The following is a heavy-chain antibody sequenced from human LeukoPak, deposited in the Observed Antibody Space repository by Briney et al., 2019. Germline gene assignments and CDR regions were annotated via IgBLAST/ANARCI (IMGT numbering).Heavy chain of an antibody. CDR2: INPNSGDT. J-gene: IGHJ4*02. CDR1: GYTLTGHY. V-gene: IGHV1-2*02. D-gene: IGHD5-18*01. Sequence: ASVKVSCKAAGYTLTGHYIHWVRQAPGQGLEWMGWINPNSGDTHCGQKFQVRVTMTRDTSISTAYMELTRLTSADTAVYYCARGREDTAMVKDYWGQGTLVTVSS. CDR3: ARGREDTAMVKDY.